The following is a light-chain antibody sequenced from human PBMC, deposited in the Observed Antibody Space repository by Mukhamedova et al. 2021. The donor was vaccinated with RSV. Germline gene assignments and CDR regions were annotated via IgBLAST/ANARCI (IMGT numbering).Light chain of an antibody. V-gene: IGKV1-13*02. Sequence: WYQRRVHGKPPNLLISDASTLRSGVPSRFSGSGFGTTFTLTISGRQAEDFGTYYCQQFISFPPLTFGGGTKVEIK. CDR3: QQFISFPPLT. J-gene: IGKJ4*01. CDR2: DAS.